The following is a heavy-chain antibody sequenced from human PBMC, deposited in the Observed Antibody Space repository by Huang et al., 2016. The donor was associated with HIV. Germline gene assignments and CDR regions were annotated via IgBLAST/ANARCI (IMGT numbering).Heavy chain of an antibody. J-gene: IGHJ4*02. CDR1: GGPFRSYS. D-gene: IGHD4-4*01. CDR2: LMPVFESP. V-gene: IGHV1-69*13. Sequence: QVQLLQSGAEVKKPGSSVNVSCKASGGPFRSYSIAWVRQAPGQGLEWMASLMPVFESPNYAQKLQGRVRVTVDESTSTVYMELRDLRPDDTAVYFCARGSLEYSVSSSLDYWGQGTHVTVSS. CDR3: ARGSLEYSVSSSLDY.